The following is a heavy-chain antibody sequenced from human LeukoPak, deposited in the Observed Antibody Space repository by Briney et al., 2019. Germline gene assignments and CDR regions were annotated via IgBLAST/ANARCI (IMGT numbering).Heavy chain of an antibody. CDR3: ARDRPYYYDSSAYYPDF. D-gene: IGHD3-22*01. CDR1: GYDFPRHW. J-gene: IGHJ4*02. V-gene: IGHV5-51*01. Sequence: GESLKISCKGSGYDFPRHWIGWVRQMAGRGLEWMGTIYPGDANIDIGYSPSFQGQVTISADKSISTAYLQWSSLRASDTAMYYCARDRPYYYDSSAYYPDFWGQGTLVTVSS. CDR2: IYPGDANIDI.